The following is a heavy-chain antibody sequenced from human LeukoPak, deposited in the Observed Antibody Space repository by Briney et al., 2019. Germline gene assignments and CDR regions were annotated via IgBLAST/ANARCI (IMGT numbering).Heavy chain of an antibody. CDR3: ARGRRGFGFPGDY. CDR1: GYTFTTYG. D-gene: IGHD3-10*01. Sequence: ASVKVSCKASGYTFTTYGMDWVRQAPGQGLEWMGWINTNTGNPTYAQGFTGRFVFSLDTSVSTAYLQISSLKAEDTAVYYCARGRRGFGFPGDYWGQGTLVTVSS. J-gene: IGHJ4*02. CDR2: INTNTGNP. V-gene: IGHV7-4-1*02.